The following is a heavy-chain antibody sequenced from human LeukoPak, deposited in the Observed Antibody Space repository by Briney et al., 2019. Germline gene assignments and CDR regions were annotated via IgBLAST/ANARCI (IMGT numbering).Heavy chain of an antibody. Sequence: SETLSLTCTVSGGSVNNYYWSWIRQPPGKGLEWIGYIYYSGTTNFNPSLKSRVTISVDTSKNQFSLTLTSVTAADTAVYYCAKVGPSAWYEAFDIWGQGTMITVSS. D-gene: IGHD6-19*01. J-gene: IGHJ3*02. CDR2: IYYSGTT. V-gene: IGHV4-59*02. CDR1: GGSVNNYY. CDR3: AKVGPSAWYEAFDI.